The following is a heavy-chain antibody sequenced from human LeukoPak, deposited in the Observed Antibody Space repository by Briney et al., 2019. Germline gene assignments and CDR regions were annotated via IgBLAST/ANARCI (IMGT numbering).Heavy chain of an antibody. CDR1: GFTFSTSA. D-gene: IGHD6-25*01. CDR3: AATGSETDAFDI. V-gene: IGHV1-58*02. J-gene: IGHJ3*02. Sequence: ASVKVSCKASGFTFSTSAMQWVRQARGRRLECIGWIAVGNGHTNYAQKFQERVSITRDMSTTTAYMELSNLRSEDTAVYYCAATGSETDAFDIWGQGTMVTVSS. CDR2: IAVGNGHT.